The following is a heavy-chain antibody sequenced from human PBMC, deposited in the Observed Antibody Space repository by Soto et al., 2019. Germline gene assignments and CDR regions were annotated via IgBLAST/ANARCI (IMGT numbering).Heavy chain of an antibody. CDR2: ISDSGINT. D-gene: IGHD1-26*01. J-gene: IGHJ3*02. Sequence: EVQVLESGGGLVQPGGSLRLSCAASGFTFSNYAMSWVRQAPGKGLEWVSGISDSGINTYYADSVKGRFTISRDNSQNTLLLLMNNLRAEDTAVYSCAKVRKVAATMHDAFDIWGQGTMVTVSS. CDR3: AKVRKVAATMHDAFDI. CDR1: GFTFSNYA. V-gene: IGHV3-23*01.